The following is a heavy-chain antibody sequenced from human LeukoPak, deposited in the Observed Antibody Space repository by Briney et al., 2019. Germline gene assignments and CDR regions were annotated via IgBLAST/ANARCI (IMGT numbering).Heavy chain of an antibody. J-gene: IGHJ5*02. CDR2: ISSSGSTI. D-gene: IGHD3-22*01. V-gene: IGHV3-48*04. CDR1: GFTFSSYS. CDR3: ARDVYDYYDSNWFDP. Sequence: GGSLRLSCAASGFTFSSYSMNWVRQAPGKGLEWVSYISSSGSTIYYADSVKGRFTISRDNAKNSLYPQMNSLRAEDTAVYYCARDVYDYYDSNWFDPWGQGTLVTVSS.